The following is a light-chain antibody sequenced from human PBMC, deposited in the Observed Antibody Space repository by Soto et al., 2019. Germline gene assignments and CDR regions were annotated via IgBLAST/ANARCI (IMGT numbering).Light chain of an antibody. CDR3: QQFLAT. V-gene: IGKV3-20*01. CDR1: QSLSSNY. CDR2: GAS. J-gene: IGKJ1*01. Sequence: EIVLTQSPGTLSLSPGERATLSCRASQSLSSNYLAWYQQKHGHAPRLLIYGASNRATGIPDRFSGSGSGTDFTLTISRLEPEDFAVYYCQQFLATFGQGTKVEIK.